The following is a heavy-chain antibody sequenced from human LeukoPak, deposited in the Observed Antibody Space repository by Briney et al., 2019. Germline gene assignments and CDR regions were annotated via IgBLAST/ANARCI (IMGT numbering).Heavy chain of an antibody. J-gene: IGHJ4*02. V-gene: IGHV5-51*01. CDR1: GYSFTSYC. CDR3: ASPASGCTSISSYLYY. D-gene: IGHD2-2*01. Sequence: GGSLKISCKRSGYSFTSYCIAWVRPMPGKGLEWMGIIYPGDSDTRYSPSFQGQVTISADKSISTAYLQWSSLKASDTAMYYCASPASGCTSISSYLYYWGQGTLVTVSS. CDR2: IYPGDSDT.